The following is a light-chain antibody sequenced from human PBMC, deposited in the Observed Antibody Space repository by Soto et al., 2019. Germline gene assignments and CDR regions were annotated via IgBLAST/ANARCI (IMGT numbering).Light chain of an antibody. CDR2: AAS. J-gene: IGKJ1*01. CDR1: QGIRDD. CDR3: QHYNSYGT. V-gene: IGKV1-6*01. Sequence: AIQMTQSPSSLSASVGDRVTVTCRASQGIRDDLGWYQQKPGKAPKLLIYAASSLQSGVPSRFSGSGYGTDFTLTITSLQPDDFATYYCQHYNSYGTFGQGTKVDI.